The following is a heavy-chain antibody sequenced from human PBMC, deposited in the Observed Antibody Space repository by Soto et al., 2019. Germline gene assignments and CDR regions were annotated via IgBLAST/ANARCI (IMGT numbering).Heavy chain of an antibody. CDR2: IYFTGLA. CDR1: DGSVSRSLHY. Sequence: PSEALSLTCAVSDGSVSRSLHYWGWIPQSPGKGLEYLGTIYFTGLASYNPSLKGRVSISVDTSKNQFSLTLTSVTAADTAVYYCARQGFGVLHGLVDVWGQGTTVTVSS. J-gene: IGHJ6*02. D-gene: IGHD3-10*01. CDR3: ARQGFGVLHGLVDV. V-gene: IGHV4-39*07.